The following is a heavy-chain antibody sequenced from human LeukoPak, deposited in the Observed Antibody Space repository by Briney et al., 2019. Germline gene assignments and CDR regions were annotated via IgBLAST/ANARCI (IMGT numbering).Heavy chain of an antibody. CDR1: GYTFTSYD. J-gene: IGHJ4*02. V-gene: IGHV1-2*02. D-gene: IGHD3-3*01. CDR2: INPNSGGT. Sequence: WASVKVSCKASGYTFTSYDINWVRQATGQGLEWMGWINPNSGGTNYAQKFQGRVTMTRDTSISTAYMELSRLRSDDTAVYYCARTYYDFWSGRTSAFDYWGQGTLVTVSS. CDR3: ARTYYDFWSGRTSAFDY.